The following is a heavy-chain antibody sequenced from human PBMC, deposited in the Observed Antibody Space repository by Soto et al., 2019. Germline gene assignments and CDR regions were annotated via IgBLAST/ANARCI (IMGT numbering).Heavy chain of an antibody. CDR2: IYHSGRT. CDR3: AAGGGLPRYY. J-gene: IGHJ4*02. V-gene: IGHV4-30-2*01. D-gene: IGHD5-12*01. Sequence: SETLSLTCAVSGGSISSGGYSWSWIRQPPGKGLEWIGYIYHSGRTYYNPSLKSRATIAVARSKNQFSLKLSSVTAAGTAVYYCAAGGGLPRYYWGQGTLVTVSS. CDR1: GGSISSGGYS.